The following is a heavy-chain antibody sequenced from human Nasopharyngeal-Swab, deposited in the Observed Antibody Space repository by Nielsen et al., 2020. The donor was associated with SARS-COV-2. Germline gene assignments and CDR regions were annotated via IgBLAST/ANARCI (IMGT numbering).Heavy chain of an antibody. CDR3: ARIRAGTVTTYYYYVDV. CDR2: IDWDDDK. D-gene: IGHD4-11*01. Sequence: WIRQPPGKALEWLARIDWDDDKYYSTSLKTRLTISKDTSKNQVVLTMTNMDPVGTATYYCARIRAGTVTTYYYYVDVWGKGTTVTVSS. J-gene: IGHJ6*03. V-gene: IGHV2-70*11.